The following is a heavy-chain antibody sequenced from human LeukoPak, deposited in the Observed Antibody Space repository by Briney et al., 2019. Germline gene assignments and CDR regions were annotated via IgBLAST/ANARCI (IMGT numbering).Heavy chain of an antibody. D-gene: IGHD2-8*02. CDR3: ARDPRDTGGSYDS. Sequence: ASVTVSCKASGYTFTSYYIHWVRQAPGQGPDWMGYINPRNGATNYSQKFQGRLTMTRDTSISTAYMEVSSLKSDGTAVYYCARDPRDTGGSYDSWGQGTLLTVSS. V-gene: IGHV1-2*02. CDR1: GYTFTSYY. J-gene: IGHJ5*01. CDR2: INPRNGAT.